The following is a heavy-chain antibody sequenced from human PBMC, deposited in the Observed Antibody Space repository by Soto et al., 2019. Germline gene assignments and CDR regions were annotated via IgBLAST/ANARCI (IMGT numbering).Heavy chain of an antibody. CDR1: GYTFTNFG. CDR2: ISAYNGNT. Sequence: ASVKVSCKASGYTFTNFGISWVRQAPGQGLEWMGWISAYNGNTNYAQNFQGRVTMTTDTSTSTAYMELRSLRSDDTAVYYCARGRTPIDDWGQGTLVPVSS. V-gene: IGHV1-18*01. J-gene: IGHJ4*02. D-gene: IGHD2-15*01. CDR3: ARGRTPIDD.